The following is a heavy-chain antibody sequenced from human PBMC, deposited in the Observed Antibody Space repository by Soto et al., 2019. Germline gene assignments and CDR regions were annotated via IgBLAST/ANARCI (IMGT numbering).Heavy chain of an antibody. CDR2: ISYDGSNK. CDR3: AKGTTYRYCSGGSCYGLYYYYGMDV. CDR1: GFTFGSYG. Sequence: PGGSLRLSCAASGFTFGSYGMHWVRQAPGKGLEWVAVISYDGSNKYYADSVKGRFTISRDNSKNTLYLQMNSLRAEDTAVYYCAKGTTYRYCSGGSCYGLYYYYGMDVWGQGTTVTVSS. V-gene: IGHV3-30*18. D-gene: IGHD2-15*01. J-gene: IGHJ6*02.